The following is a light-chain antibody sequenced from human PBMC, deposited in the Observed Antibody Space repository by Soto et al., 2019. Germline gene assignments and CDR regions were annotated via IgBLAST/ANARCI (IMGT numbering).Light chain of an antibody. CDR3: QQYDNLPRNT. CDR1: QDISKY. V-gene: IGKV1-33*01. J-gene: IGKJ2*01. CDR2: DTS. Sequence: DIQMTQSPSSLSASVGDRVTITCQASQDISKYLNWYQQKPGKAPKLLIYDTSNLETGVPSRFSSSGSGTHFTFTISRLQPKDTAIYYCQQYDNLPRNTFGQGTKLEIK.